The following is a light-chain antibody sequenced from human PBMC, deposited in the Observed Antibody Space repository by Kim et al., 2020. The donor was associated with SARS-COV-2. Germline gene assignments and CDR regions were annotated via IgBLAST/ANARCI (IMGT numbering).Light chain of an antibody. J-gene: IGKJ1*01. CDR2: GAS. Sequence: EIVLTQSPVTLSVSPGERAIVSCRASQSFRNNLAWYQQKLGQAPRLLIYGASSRATGVPDRFSGGGSGTEFTLTISSLQSEDFAVYYCQQYNSWPRTFGQGTKVYIK. CDR1: QSFRNN. V-gene: IGKV3-15*01. CDR3: QQYNSWPRT.